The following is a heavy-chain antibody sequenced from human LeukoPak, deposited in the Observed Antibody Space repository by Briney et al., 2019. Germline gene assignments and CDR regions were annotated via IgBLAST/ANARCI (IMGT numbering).Heavy chain of an antibody. CDR1: GFTFSGSA. D-gene: IGHD2-2*01. V-gene: IGHV3-73*01. CDR3: ARAGRYCSSTSCYAGSNYYGMDV. Sequence: GGSLRLSCAASGFTFSGSAMHWVRQASGKGLEWVGRIRSKANSYATAYAASVKGRFTIFRDDSKNTVYLQMNSLKTEDTAVYYCARAGRYCSSTSCYAGSNYYGMDVWGQGTTVTVSS. J-gene: IGHJ6*02. CDR2: IRSKANSYAT.